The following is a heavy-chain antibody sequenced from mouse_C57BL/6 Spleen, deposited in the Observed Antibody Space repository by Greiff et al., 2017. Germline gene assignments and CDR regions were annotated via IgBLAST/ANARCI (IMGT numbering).Heavy chain of an antibody. V-gene: IGHV3-1*01. D-gene: IGHD2-1*01. Sequence: EVKLMESGPGMVKPSQSLSLTCTVTGYSITSGYDWHWIRHFPGNKLEWMGYISYSGSTNYNPSLKSRISITHDTSKNHFFLKLNSVTTEDTATYYCARGYYGNYDYAMDYWGQGTSVTVSS. J-gene: IGHJ4*01. CDR3: ARGYYGNYDYAMDY. CDR1: GYSITSGYD. CDR2: ISYSGST.